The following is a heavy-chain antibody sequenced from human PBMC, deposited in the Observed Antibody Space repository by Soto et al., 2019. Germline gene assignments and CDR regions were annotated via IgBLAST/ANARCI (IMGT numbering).Heavy chain of an antibody. CDR1: GYTFTTSY. D-gene: IGHD6-13*01. CDR3: AMSTTWYWAYFDF. CDR2: INPRDGST. J-gene: IGHJ4*02. V-gene: IGHV1-46*01. Sequence: QVQLVQSGAEVQMPGASVKVSCKASGYTFTTSYMHWVRQAPGQGLEWVGIINPRDGSTSYAQNFRGRVTMTGGASTSTVYMELSSLRSEDTAVYYCAMSTTWYWAYFDFWGQGTLVTVSS.